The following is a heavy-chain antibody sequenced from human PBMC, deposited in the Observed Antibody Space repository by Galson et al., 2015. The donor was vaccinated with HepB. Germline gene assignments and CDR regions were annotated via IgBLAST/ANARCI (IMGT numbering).Heavy chain of an antibody. Sequence: QSGAEVKKPGESLKISCTGSGYSFTSYWIGWVRQMPGKGLEWMGIIYPGVSDTRSSPSFQGQVTISAYKSTSPAYLQWSSLKALDTAMYYCARLNNGSGSYYKVFWYFDLWGRSTLVTVSS. D-gene: IGHD3-10*01. V-gene: IGHV5-51*01. CDR1: GYSFTSYW. CDR2: IYPGVSDT. J-gene: IGHJ2*01. CDR3: ARLNNGSGSYYKVFWYFDL.